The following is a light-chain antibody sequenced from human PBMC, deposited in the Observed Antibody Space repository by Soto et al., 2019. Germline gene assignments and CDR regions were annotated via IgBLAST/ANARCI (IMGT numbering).Light chain of an antibody. CDR2: EVS. Sequence: QSVLTQPSSVSGSPGQSITISCIGTISDVGGYNFVSWYQQHPGKAPKLMIYEVSNRPSGVSTRFSGSKSGNTASLTISGLQAEDEADYYCFSYRSTGILLFGGGTKVTVL. CDR1: ISDVGGYNF. V-gene: IGLV2-14*01. J-gene: IGLJ2*01. CDR3: FSYRSTGILL.